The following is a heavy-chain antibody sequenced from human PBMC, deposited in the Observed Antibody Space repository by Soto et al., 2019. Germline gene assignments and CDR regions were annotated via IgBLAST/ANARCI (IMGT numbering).Heavy chain of an antibody. Sequence: GGSLRLSCAASGFSFSIHYMSWVRQAPGKGLEWVSVIYSGGSTYYADSVKGRFIISRDNSKNTLYLQMNILRAEDTAVYYRARGQSGSGSYYFDYWGQGTLVTVSS. CDR3: ARGQSGSGSYYFDY. CDR2: IYSGGST. J-gene: IGHJ4*02. CDR1: GFSFSIHY. D-gene: IGHD3-10*01. V-gene: IGHV3-66*01.